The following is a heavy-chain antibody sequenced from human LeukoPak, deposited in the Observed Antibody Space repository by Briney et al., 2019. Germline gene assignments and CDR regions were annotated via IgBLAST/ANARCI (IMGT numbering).Heavy chain of an antibody. CDR2: IKSKTDGGTT. J-gene: IGHJ4*02. V-gene: IGHV3-15*01. Sequence: NPGGSLRLSCAASGFTFSNAWMSWVRQAPGKGLEWVGRIKSKTDGGTTDYAAPVKGRFTISRDDSKNTLYLQINSLKTEDTAVYYCTTAPPASGYGDYWGQGTLVTVSS. CDR1: GFTFSNAW. D-gene: IGHD5-12*01. CDR3: TTAPPASGYGDY.